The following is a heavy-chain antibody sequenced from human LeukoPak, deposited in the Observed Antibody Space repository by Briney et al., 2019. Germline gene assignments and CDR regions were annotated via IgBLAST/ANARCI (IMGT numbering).Heavy chain of an antibody. CDR2: ISSSSSYI. J-gene: IGHJ4*02. D-gene: IGHD5-18*01. CDR3: ARGPSYGPWSFDY. CDR1: GFTFSSYS. V-gene: IGHV3-21*01. Sequence: GGSLRLSCAASGFTFSSYSMNWVRQAPGKGLEWVSSISSSSSYIYYADSVKGRFTISRDNAKNSLYLQMNSLRAEDTAVYYCARGPSYGPWSFDYWGQGTLVTVSS.